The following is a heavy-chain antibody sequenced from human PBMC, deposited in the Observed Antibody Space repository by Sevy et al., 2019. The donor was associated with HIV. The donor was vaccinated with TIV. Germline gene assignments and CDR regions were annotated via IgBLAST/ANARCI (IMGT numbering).Heavy chain of an antibody. J-gene: IGHJ4*02. D-gene: IGHD3-22*01. CDR1: GFTFSSYA. Sequence: GESPKTSCAASGFTFSSYAMSWVRQAPGKGLEWVSAISGSGSSTYYGDSVKGRFTISRDNYNNTLYLQMNSLRAEDTAGYYYAKTEYYDSSAPGDYWGQGTLVTVSS. CDR2: ISGSGSST. CDR3: AKTEYYDSSAPGDY. V-gene: IGHV3-23*01.